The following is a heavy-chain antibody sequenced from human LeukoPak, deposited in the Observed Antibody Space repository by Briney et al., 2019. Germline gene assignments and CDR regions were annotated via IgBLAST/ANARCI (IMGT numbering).Heavy chain of an antibody. CDR1: GFTFSNAW. V-gene: IGHV3-15*01. CDR3: TTDSPPRGRYFDWLALDAFDI. Sequence: GGSLRLSCAASGFTFSNAWMSWVRQAPGKGLEWVGRIKSKTDGGTTDYAAPVKGRFTISRDDSKNTLYLQMNSLKTEDTAVYYCTTDSPPRGRYFDWLALDAFDIWGQGTMVTVSS. J-gene: IGHJ3*02. D-gene: IGHD3-9*01. CDR2: IKSKTDGGTT.